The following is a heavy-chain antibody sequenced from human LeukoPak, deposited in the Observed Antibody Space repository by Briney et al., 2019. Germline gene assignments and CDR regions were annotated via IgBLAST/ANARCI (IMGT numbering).Heavy chain of an antibody. Sequence: HGESLKISCKGSGYIFTSYWIGWVRQMPGKGLEWMGVIYPSDSDTRYSPTFQDQVTISADTSISTAYLQWSSLKASDTAIYYCARLTTIHPGYYDSGGYVDYWGQGTLVTVSS. D-gene: IGHD3-22*01. CDR1: GYIFTSYW. CDR3: ARLTTIHPGYYDSGGYVDY. J-gene: IGHJ4*02. V-gene: IGHV5-51*01. CDR2: IYPSDSDT.